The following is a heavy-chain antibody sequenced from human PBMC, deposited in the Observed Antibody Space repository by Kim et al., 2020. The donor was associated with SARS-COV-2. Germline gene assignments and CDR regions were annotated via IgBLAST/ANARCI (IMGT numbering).Heavy chain of an antibody. D-gene: IGHD6-13*01. CDR3: ARLPPQESRSYSSSWYPNYYYYYGMDV. J-gene: IGHJ6*02. V-gene: IGHV3-53*04. Sequence: GGSLRLSCAASGFTVSSNYMSWVRQAPGKGLEWVSVIYSGGSTYYADSVKGRFTISRHNSKNTLYLQMNSLRAEDTAVYYCARLPPQESRSYSSSWYPNYYYYYGMDVWGQGTTVTVSS. CDR1: GFTVSSNY. CDR2: IYSGGST.